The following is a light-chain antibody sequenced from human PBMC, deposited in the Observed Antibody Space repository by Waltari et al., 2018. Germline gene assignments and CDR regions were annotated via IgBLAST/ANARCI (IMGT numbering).Light chain of an antibody. CDR2: EAS. J-gene: IGKJ3*01. CDR3: QQYDSAPFT. V-gene: IGKV1-5*01. CDR1: QSIGRS. Sequence: DIQMTQSPSSLSASVGDTVTMTCQASQSIGRSLAWYQQKPGKAPKSLIVEASGLESGFPSIFSGSRSGTEFTLTIFSLRPEDFATYYCQQYDSAPFTFGPWTKLDVQ.